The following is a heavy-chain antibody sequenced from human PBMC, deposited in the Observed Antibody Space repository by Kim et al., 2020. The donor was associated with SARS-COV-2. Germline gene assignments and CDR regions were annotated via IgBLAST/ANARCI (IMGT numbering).Heavy chain of an antibody. J-gene: IGHJ4*02. CDR3: AKDMSSKGLWFGELLISNFDY. Sequence: FTISRDNAKNSLYLQMNSLRAEDTALYYCAKDMSSKGLWFGELLISNFDYWGQGTLVTVSS. V-gene: IGHV3-9*01. D-gene: IGHD3-10*01.